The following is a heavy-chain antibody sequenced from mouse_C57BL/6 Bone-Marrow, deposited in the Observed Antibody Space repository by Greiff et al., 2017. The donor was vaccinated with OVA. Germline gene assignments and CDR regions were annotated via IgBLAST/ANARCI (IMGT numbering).Heavy chain of an antibody. CDR3: ASEDIIATVGDRYWYFDV. Sequence: VQLQQSDAELVKPGASVKISCKASGYTFTDHTIHWMKQRPEQGLEWIGYIYPRDGSTKYNEKFKGKATLTADKSSSTAYMQLNSLTSEDSAVYFCASEDIIATVGDRYWYFDVWGTGTTVTVSS. CDR1: GYTFTDHT. CDR2: IYPRDGST. D-gene: IGHD1-1*01. J-gene: IGHJ1*03. V-gene: IGHV1-78*01.